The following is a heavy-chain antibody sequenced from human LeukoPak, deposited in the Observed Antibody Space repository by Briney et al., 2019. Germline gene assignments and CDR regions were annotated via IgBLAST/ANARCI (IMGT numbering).Heavy chain of an antibody. CDR3: ARRTSNPVGAIDY. CDR2: ISYSGT. Sequence: ASETLSLTCTVSGGSISISNYYWGWIRQPPGRGLEWIGSISYSGTYYNPSLKSRLTISVDTSKNHFSLNLRSVTAADTAVYYCARRTSNPVGAIDYWGQGTLVTVSP. V-gene: IGHV4-39*01. J-gene: IGHJ4*02. D-gene: IGHD1-26*01. CDR1: GGSISISNYY.